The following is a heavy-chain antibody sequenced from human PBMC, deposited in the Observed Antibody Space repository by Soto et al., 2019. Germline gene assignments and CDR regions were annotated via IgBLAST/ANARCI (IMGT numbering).Heavy chain of an antibody. D-gene: IGHD2-8*02. J-gene: IGHJ4*02. CDR1: GGSFSGYY. CDR3: ARDTLHWSIDY. V-gene: IGHV4-34*01. Sequence: PSETLSLTCAVYGGSFSGYYWSWIRQPPGKGLEWIGEINHSGSTNYNPSLKSRVTISVDTSKNQFSLKLSSVTAADTAVYYCARDTLHWSIDYWGQGTLVTVYS. CDR2: INHSGST.